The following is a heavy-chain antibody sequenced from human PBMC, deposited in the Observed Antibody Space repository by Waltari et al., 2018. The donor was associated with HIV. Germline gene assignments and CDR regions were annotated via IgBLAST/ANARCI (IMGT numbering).Heavy chain of an antibody. Sequence: QVQLQQWGAGLLKPSETLSLTCAVYGGSFSGYYWSWIRQPPGKGLEWIGVINHSGSTNYNPSLKSRVTISVDTSKNQFSLKLSSVTAADTAVYYCARGLFDYYDSSGYYYGAGYYYGMDVWGQGTTVTVSS. CDR1: GGSFSGYY. D-gene: IGHD3-22*01. CDR2: INHSGST. V-gene: IGHV4-34*01. CDR3: ARGLFDYYDSSGYYYGAGYYYGMDV. J-gene: IGHJ6*02.